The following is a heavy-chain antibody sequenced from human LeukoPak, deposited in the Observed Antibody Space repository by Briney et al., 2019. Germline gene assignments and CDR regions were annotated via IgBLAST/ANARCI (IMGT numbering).Heavy chain of an antibody. J-gene: IGHJ6*04. CDR2: IKQDGSEK. D-gene: IGHD5-12*01. V-gene: IGHV3-7*03. Sequence: GGSLRLSCAASGFTFSSYWMSWVRQAPGKGLGWVANIKQDGSEKYYVDSVKGRFTISRDNAKNSLYLQMNSLRAEDTAVYYCARCRAGYSGYDFDLATYYYYYYGMDVWGKGTTATVSS. CDR1: GFTFSSYW. CDR3: ARCRAGYSGYDFDLATYYYYYYGMDV.